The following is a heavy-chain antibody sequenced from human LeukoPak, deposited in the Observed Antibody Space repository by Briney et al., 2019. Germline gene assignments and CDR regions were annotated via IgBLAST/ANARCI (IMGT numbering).Heavy chain of an antibody. V-gene: IGHV3-48*03. Sequence: GGSLRLSCAASGFTFSSYEMNWVRQAPGKGLEWVSYISSSGSTIYYADSVKGRFTISRDNAKNSLYLQMNSLRAEDTAVYYCAREGPLWFGELLSGSTSFDYWGQGTLVTVSS. J-gene: IGHJ4*02. CDR3: AREGPLWFGELLSGSTSFDY. D-gene: IGHD3-10*01. CDR2: ISSSGSTI. CDR1: GFTFSSYE.